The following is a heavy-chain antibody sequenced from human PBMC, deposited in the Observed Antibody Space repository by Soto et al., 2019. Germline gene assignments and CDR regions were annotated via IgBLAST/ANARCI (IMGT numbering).Heavy chain of an antibody. D-gene: IGHD5-18*01. V-gene: IGHV3-11*05. CDR1: GFTFSDYY. Sequence: QVQLVESGGGLVKPGGSLRLSCAASGFTFSDYYMSWIRQAPGKGLEWVSYISSSSSYTNYADSVKGRFTISRDNAKNSLYLQMNSLRAEDTAVYYCARDGEGDDAAYYYYGMDVWGQGTTVTVSS. CDR2: ISSSSSYT. J-gene: IGHJ6*02. CDR3: ARDGEGDDAAYYYYGMDV.